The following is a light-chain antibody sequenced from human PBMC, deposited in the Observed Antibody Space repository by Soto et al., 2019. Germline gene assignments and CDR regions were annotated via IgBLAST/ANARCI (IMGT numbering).Light chain of an antibody. J-gene: IGLJ2*01. CDR1: SSDVGSYNL. CDR2: EVS. V-gene: IGLV2-23*02. CDR3: WSYAGSSTYVL. Sequence: QSALTQPASVSGSPGQSITISCTGTSSDVGSYNLVSWYQHHPGKAPKLMIYEVSKRPSGVSDRFSGSKSGNTASLTIAGRQAEDEADYYCWSYAGSSTYVLFGGGTKLTVL.